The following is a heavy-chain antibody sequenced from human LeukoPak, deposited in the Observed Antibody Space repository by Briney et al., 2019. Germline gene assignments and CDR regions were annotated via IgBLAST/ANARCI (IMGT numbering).Heavy chain of an antibody. V-gene: IGHV1-18*01. Sequence: GASVKVSCKASGYTFTHHGVTWVRQAPGQGLEWMGWISAYNGDTNYAQEFQGRITMTTDASTSTAYMELRSLRYDDTAVYYCARESTGGSLEIDYWGQGTLVTVSS. CDR1: GYTFTHHG. CDR3: ARESTGGSLEIDY. J-gene: IGHJ4*02. D-gene: IGHD2-8*02. CDR2: ISAYNGDT.